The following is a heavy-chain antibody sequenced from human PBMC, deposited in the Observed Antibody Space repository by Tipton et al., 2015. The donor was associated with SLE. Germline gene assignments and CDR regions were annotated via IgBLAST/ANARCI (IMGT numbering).Heavy chain of an antibody. Sequence: TLSLTCTVSGGSISSYYWSWIRQPPGKGLEWIGHIYYSGSTNYNPSLKSRVTISVDTSKNQFSLKLSSVTAADTAVYYCARGLGFDWFNYWGQGTLVTVSS. D-gene: IGHD3-9*01. CDR2: IYYSGST. CDR1: GGSISSYY. CDR3: ARGLGFDWFNY. J-gene: IGHJ4*02. V-gene: IGHV4-59*01.